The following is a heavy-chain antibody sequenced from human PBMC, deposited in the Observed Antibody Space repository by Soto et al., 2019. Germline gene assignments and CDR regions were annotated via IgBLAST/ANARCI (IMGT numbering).Heavy chain of an antibody. V-gene: IGHV5-51*01. CDR3: ARGAKAFDFWSGYYPKDYFDY. Sequence: PGESLKISCKGSGYSFTSYWIGWVRQMPGKGLEWMGIIYPGDSDTRYSPSFQGQVTISADKSISTAYLQWSSLKASDTAMYYCARGAKAFDFWSGYYPKDYFDYWGQGPLVTFSS. D-gene: IGHD3-3*01. CDR2: IYPGDSDT. J-gene: IGHJ4*02. CDR1: GYSFTSYW.